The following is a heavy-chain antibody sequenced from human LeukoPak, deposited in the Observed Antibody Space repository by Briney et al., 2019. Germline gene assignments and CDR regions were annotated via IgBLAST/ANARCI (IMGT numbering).Heavy chain of an antibody. CDR1: GYTFTDYF. J-gene: IGHJ6*03. D-gene: IGHD1-14*01. V-gene: IGHV1-2*02. CDR2: INPNSGGT. Sequence: ASVKVSCKASGYTFTDYFLHWGRQAPGQGLEWMGWINPNSGGTNYAQKFQGRVTMTRDTSISTAYMELSRLRSDDTAVYYCARDPGTLLFYYYYMDVWGKGTTVTVSS. CDR3: ARDPGTLLFYYYYMDV.